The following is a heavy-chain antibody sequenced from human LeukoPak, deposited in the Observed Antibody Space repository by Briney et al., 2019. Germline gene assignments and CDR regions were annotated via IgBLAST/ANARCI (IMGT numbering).Heavy chain of an antibody. J-gene: IGHJ3*02. CDR1: GFTFSTYE. CDR2: ISSSGGTI. D-gene: IGHD6-25*01. V-gene: IGHV3-48*03. Sequence: QPGGSLRLSCAASGFTFSTYEMNWVRQAPGKGLEWVSYISSSGGTIYYADSVKGRFTISRDNAKNSLYVQMNSLRAEDTAVYYCARDEASGALFDIWGQGTMVTVSS. CDR3: ARDEASGALFDI.